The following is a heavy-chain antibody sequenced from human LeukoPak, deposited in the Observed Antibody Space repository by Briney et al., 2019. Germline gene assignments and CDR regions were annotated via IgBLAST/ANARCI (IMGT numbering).Heavy chain of an antibody. J-gene: IGHJ5*02. D-gene: IGHD6-19*01. V-gene: IGHV1-69*02. Sequence: SVKVSCKASGGTFSSYTISWVRQAPGQGLEWMGRIIPILGIANYGQKFQGRVTITADKSTSTAYMELSSLRSEDTAVYYCARGPAGLYNWFDPWGQGTLVTVSS. CDR1: GGTFSSYT. CDR2: IIPILGIA. CDR3: ARGPAGLYNWFDP.